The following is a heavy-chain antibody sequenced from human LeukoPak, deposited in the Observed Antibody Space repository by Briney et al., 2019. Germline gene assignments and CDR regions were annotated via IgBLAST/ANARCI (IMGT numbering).Heavy chain of an antibody. CDR2: IWNDGSSK. D-gene: IGHD1-26*01. CDR1: GFTFTKYG. CDR3: AKPTSGSGSFLIDF. J-gene: IGHJ4*02. V-gene: IGHV3-33*06. Sequence: GGSLRLSCAASGFTFTKYGMHWVRQAPGKGLEWVAVIWNDGSSKYYADSVKGRFTISRDSSKNTLYLQMNSLRAEDTAVYFCAKPTSGSGSFLIDFWGQGTLVTVSS.